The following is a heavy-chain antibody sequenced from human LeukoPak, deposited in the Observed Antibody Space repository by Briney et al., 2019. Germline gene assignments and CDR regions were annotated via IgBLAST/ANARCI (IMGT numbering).Heavy chain of an antibody. V-gene: IGHV4-59*01. Sequence: SETLSLTCTVSGASISSYYWSWIRQPPGKGLEWIGYIYYSGSTNYNPSLTSRVTISVDTSKNQFSLKLSSVTAADTAVYYCAREAVTYFDYWGQGTLVTVSS. CDR2: IYYSGST. J-gene: IGHJ4*02. CDR1: GASISSYY. D-gene: IGHD4-17*01. CDR3: AREAVTYFDY.